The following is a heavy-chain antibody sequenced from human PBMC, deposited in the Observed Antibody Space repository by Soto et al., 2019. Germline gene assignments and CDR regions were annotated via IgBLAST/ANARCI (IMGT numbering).Heavy chain of an antibody. Sequence: QVQLVESGGGVVQPGRSLRLSCAASGFTFSDYYMSWIRQAPGKGLEWVSYISSSGSTIYYADSVKGRFTISRDNAKNSLYLQMNSLRAEDTAVYYCHSGYPLAYEYYYFDYWGQGTLVTVSS. J-gene: IGHJ4*02. D-gene: IGHD3-22*01. CDR1: GFTFSDYY. CDR3: HSGYPLAYEYYYFDY. V-gene: IGHV3-11*01. CDR2: ISSSGSTI.